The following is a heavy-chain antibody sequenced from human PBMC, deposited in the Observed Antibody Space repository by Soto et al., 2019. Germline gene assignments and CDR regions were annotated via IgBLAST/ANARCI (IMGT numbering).Heavy chain of an antibody. CDR1: GYSITIYY. CDR3: ASSSGHDRTINYYYYYMDV. J-gene: IGHJ6*03. CDR2: INPSGGST. Sequence: APVKRYCKASGYSITIYYRRWGRKDTKQGLEWMGIINPSGGSTSYAQKFQGRVTMARDTSTSTVYMELSSLRSEDTAVYYCASSSGHDRTINYYYYYMDVWGKGTTVTVSS. V-gene: IGHV1-46*03. D-gene: IGHD5-12*01.